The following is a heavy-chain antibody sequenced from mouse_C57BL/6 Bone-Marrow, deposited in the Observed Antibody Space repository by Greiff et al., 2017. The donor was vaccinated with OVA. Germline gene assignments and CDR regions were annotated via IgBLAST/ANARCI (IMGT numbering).Heavy chain of an antibody. CDR1: GFNIKDDY. V-gene: IGHV14-4*01. CDR2: YDPENGDT. D-gene: IGHD1-1*01. CDR3: ACNRYVVDYYAMDY. Sequence: EVQLVESGAELVRPGASVKLSCTASGFNIKDDYMHWVKQRPEQGLEWIGWYDPENGDTEYASKFQGKAPITADTSSNTAYLQLNILTSEDTAVYYCACNRYVVDYYAMDYWGQGTSVTVSS. J-gene: IGHJ4*01.